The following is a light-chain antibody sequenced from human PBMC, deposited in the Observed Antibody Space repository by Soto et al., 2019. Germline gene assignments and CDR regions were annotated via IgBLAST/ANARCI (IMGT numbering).Light chain of an antibody. CDR2: GAS. CDR3: QQCGSSST. Sequence: EIVLTQSPGTLSLAPGERATLSCMASQTVSSNFLAWYQEKPGQGPRLLIYGASTRATGIPDRFSGSGSGTDFTLTISRLEPEDFAVYYCQQCGSSSTFGQGTKVDIK. V-gene: IGKV3-20*01. J-gene: IGKJ1*01. CDR1: QTVSSNF.